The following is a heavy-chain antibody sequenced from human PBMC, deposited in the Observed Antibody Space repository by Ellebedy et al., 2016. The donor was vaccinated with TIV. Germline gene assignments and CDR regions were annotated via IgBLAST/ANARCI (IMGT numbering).Heavy chain of an antibody. CDR2: ISGSGGTT. V-gene: IGHV3-23*01. CDR1: GFTFSNYA. CDR3: SFVGDPSRRVY. Sequence: GESLKISCAASGFTFSNYAMSWVRQAPGKGPEWVSGISGSGGTTYLADSVKGRFTISRDNSKKTLYLQVSSLRAEDTATYYCSFVGDPSRRVYWGQGTPVTVSS. D-gene: IGHD3-16*01. J-gene: IGHJ4*02.